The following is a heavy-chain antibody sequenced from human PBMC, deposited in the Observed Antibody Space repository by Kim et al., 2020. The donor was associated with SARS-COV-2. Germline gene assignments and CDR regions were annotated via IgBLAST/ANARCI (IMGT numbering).Heavy chain of an antibody. CDR2: ISPSGDWT. CDR3: AREGAADDKHFDY. D-gene: IGHD1-26*01. Sequence: ASVKVSCKTYGYTFNNYYMHWGRQAPGQGLEWMALISPSGDWTGYAQRFQGKITMTRDTSTSTVYFEFSSLTSEDTAVYFCAREGAADDKHFDYWGQGTLLTVSS. V-gene: IGHV1-46*02. CDR1: GYTFNNYY. J-gene: IGHJ4*02.